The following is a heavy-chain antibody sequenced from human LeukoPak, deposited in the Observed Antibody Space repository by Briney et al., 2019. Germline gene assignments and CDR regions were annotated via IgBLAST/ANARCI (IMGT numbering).Heavy chain of an antibody. D-gene: IGHD2-15*01. V-gene: IGHV3-48*03. Sequence: GGSLRLSSAASGFVFSSYEMNWVRQPPGKGLEWVSYISDSGSSSIYYADSVKGRFTISRDNTKNSLYLQMNSLRVEDTAVYYCAREGGDVWGQGTTVTVSS. CDR3: AREGGDV. CDR2: ISDSGSSSI. J-gene: IGHJ6*02. CDR1: GFVFSSYE.